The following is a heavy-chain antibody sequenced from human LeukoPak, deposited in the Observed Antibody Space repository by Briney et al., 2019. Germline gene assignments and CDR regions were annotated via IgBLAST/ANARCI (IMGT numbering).Heavy chain of an antibody. CDR3: ARRPAYTGGVRGPFDM. CDR2: ISYDGDNE. D-gene: IGHD2-21*01. J-gene: IGHJ3*02. Sequence: GGSLRLSCAASGFAFNSFAFHWVRQAPGKGLEWVALISYDGDNEYYADSLRGRFTISRDNSKNTLYLQMDSLRPEDTASYHCARRPAYTGGVRGPFDMWGQGTVITVSS. V-gene: IGHV3-30*04. CDR1: GFAFNSFA.